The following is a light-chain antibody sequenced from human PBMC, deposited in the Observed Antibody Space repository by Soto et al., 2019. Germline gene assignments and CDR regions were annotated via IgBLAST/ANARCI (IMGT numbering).Light chain of an antibody. CDR1: QDISDD. J-gene: IGKJ1*01. CDR2: GAS. V-gene: IGKV1-6*01. Sequence: AIQKTQSPSSLSASVGDRVTITCRASQDISDDVGWYQQTPGKAPKLLISGASRLQSGVPSRFSGSGSGAAFTLTITSLRPEDSATYYCLQNHNYPRTFGQGTKVEI. CDR3: LQNHNYPRT.